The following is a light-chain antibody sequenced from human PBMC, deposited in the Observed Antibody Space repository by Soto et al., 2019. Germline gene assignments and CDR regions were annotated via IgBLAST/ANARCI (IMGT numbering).Light chain of an antibody. V-gene: IGKV3-15*01. J-gene: IGKJ5*01. CDR2: GAS. CDR3: QQRNSWPPTFT. Sequence: EIVLTQSPGTLSLSPGERATLSCRASQSVSNNYLAWYQQKPGQAPRLLIYGASTRATGIPARFSGSGYETEFTLTISSLQSEDFALYYCQQRNSWPPTFTFGQRTRPEI. CDR1: QSVSNN.